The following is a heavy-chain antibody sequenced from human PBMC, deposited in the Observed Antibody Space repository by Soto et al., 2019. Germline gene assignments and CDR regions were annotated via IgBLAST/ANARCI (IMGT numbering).Heavy chain of an antibody. V-gene: IGHV1-18*04. CDR3: AREGRYSYGHGMDV. CDR1: GYTFTSYG. CDR2: ISAYNGNT. Sequence: RASVKVSCKASGYTFTSYGISWARQAPGQGLEWIGWISAYNGNTNYAQKLQGRVTMTTDTSTSTAYMELRSLRSDDTAVYFCAREGRYSYGHGMDVWGQGITVTVS. J-gene: IGHJ6*02. D-gene: IGHD5-18*01.